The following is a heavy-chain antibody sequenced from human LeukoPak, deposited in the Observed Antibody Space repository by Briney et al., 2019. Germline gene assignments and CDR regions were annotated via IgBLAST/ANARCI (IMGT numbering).Heavy chain of an antibody. CDR2: INESGST. Sequence: SETLSLTCAVYGGSFSGHYWSWIRQPPGKGLEWIGEINESGSTNYSPSLKSRVTISIVTSKNQFSLKVTSVTAADTAVYYCARGLRGTPKHQPAELWGQGTLVTVSS. CDR1: GGSFSGHY. V-gene: IGHV4-34*01. D-gene: IGHD1-14*01. J-gene: IGHJ4*02. CDR3: ARGLRGTPKHQPAEL.